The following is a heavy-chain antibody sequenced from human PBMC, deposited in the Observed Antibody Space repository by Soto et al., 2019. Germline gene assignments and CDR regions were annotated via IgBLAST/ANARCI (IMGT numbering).Heavy chain of an antibody. CDR2: IIPIVGTA. CDR1: GGTFSGYA. V-gene: IGHV1-69*06. D-gene: IGHD3-9*01. J-gene: IGHJ6*02. CDR3: ACARDYDIMTELCEVYYYYGMDV. Sequence: SVKVSCKASGGTFSGYAISWVRQAPGQGLEWMGGIIPIVGTANYAQKFQGRVTITADRSTSTAYMELSSLRSEDTAVYYCACARDYDIMTELCEVYYYYGMDVWGQGTTVTVSS.